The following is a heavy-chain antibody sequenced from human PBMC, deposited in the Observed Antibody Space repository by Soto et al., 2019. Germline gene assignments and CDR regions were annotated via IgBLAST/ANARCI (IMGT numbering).Heavy chain of an antibody. CDR1: GGSISSSSYY. J-gene: IGHJ4*02. Sequence: QLQLQESGPGLVKPSETLSLTCTVSGGSISSSSYYWGWIRQPPGKGLEWIGSIYYSGSTYYNPSLKSRVTISVDTSKNQFSLKLSSVTAADTAVYYCARRTYCTNGVCYITYFDYWGQGTLVTVSS. CDR2: IYYSGST. CDR3: ARRTYCTNGVCYITYFDY. D-gene: IGHD2-8*01. V-gene: IGHV4-39*01.